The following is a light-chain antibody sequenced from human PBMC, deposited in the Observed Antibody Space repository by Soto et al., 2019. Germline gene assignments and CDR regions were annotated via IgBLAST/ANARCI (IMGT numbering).Light chain of an antibody. Sequence: EIVLTQSPATLSLSPGDRATLYCRASQSVDSCLAWYQQKPGQAPRLLIYDISNRATGVPARFSGSGSGTDFTLTISSLEPEDFAVYYCQQRKAWPLTFGQGTRLEI. J-gene: IGKJ5*01. V-gene: IGKV3-11*01. CDR1: QSVDSC. CDR3: QQRKAWPLT. CDR2: DIS.